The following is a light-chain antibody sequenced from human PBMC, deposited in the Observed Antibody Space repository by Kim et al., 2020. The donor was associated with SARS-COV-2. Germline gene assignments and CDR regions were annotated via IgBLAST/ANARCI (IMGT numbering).Light chain of an antibody. CDR2: DNN. V-gene: IGLV1-51*01. CDR3: GTWDASLGGLV. J-gene: IGLJ2*01. Sequence: GEKITIPCSGSRSNIGNNYVAWYQQLPGTDPKHLIYDNNKRPSGIPDRFSGSKSGTSAAPGITGLQTGDEADFYCGTWDASLGGLVFGGGTQLTVL. CDR1: RSNIGNNY.